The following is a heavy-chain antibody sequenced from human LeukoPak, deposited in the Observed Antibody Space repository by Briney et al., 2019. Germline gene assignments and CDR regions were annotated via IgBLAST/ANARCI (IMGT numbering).Heavy chain of an antibody. CDR3: ARGGHNYYDSSGYRFCFDY. J-gene: IGHJ4*02. CDR2: ISSSSIYI. CDR1: GFTFSSYS. Sequence: GGSLRLSCAASGFTFSSYSMNWVRQAPGKGLEWVSSISSSSIYIYYAASAKGRFTISRTNAKDSLFLQMNSLRAEDTAVYYCARGGHNYYDSSGYRFCFDYWGQGTLVSVSS. V-gene: IGHV3-21*01. D-gene: IGHD3-22*01.